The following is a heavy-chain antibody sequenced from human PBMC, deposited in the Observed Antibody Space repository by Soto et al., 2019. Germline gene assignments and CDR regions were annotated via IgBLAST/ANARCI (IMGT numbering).Heavy chain of an antibody. CDR1: GGSISSGDYY. CDR2: IYYSGST. J-gene: IGHJ4*02. D-gene: IGHD2-2*01. Sequence: SETLSLTCTVSGGSISSGDYYWSWIRQPPGKGLEWIGYIYYSGSTYYNPSLKSRVTISVDTSKNQFSLKLSSVTAADTAVYYCAREGVVVPAAFDYWGQGTLVTVSS. CDR3: AREGVVVPAAFDY. V-gene: IGHV4-30-4*01.